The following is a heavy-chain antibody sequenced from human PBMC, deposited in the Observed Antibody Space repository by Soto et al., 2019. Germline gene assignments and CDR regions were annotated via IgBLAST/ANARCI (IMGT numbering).Heavy chain of an antibody. V-gene: IGHV3-30*03. CDR2: ISNDGSDK. J-gene: IGHJ4*02. CDR1: VRPFCRYG. D-gene: IGHD3-3*01. Sequence: GGSLTLCCAASVRPFCRYGMHWVRQAPGKGLEWMTVISNDGSDKYYADFVEGRFTVSRDNAKNTVYLQMNSLRPEDTALYYCARSSNNLWRPDEYWGQRTLVTVSS. CDR3: ARSSNNLWRPDEY.